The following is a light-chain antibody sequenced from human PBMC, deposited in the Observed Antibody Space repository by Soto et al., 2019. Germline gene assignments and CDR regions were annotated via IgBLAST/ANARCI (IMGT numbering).Light chain of an antibody. J-gene: IGLJ2*01. CDR2: LSSDGSH. V-gene: IGLV4-69*01. CDR3: QTWDTGARVV. Sequence: QAVVTQSPSASASLGASVKLTCTLSSGHSSYAIAWHQQQPEKGPRYLMKLSSDGSHSKGDWIPDRFSGSSSGAERYLTISSLQSEDEADYYCQTWDTGARVVFGGGTTLTVL. CDR1: SGHSSYA.